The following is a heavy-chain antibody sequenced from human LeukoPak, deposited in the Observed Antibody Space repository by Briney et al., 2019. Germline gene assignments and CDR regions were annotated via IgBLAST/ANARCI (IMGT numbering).Heavy chain of an antibody. CDR1: GGSISSSSYY. CDR3: ARDCYGKYTAMAIVSYYYYMDV. J-gene: IGHJ6*03. D-gene: IGHD5-18*01. CDR2: IYYSGST. V-gene: IGHV4-39*07. Sequence: SETLSLTCTVSGGSISSSSYYWGWIRQPPGKGLEWIGSIYYSGSTYYNPSLKSRVTISVDMSKNQFSLKLRSVTAADTAVYYCARDCYGKYTAMAIVSYYYYMDVWGKGTTVTVSS.